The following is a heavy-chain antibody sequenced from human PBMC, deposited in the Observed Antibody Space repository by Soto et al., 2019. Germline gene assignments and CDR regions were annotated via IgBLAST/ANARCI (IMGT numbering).Heavy chain of an antibody. J-gene: IGHJ3*02. D-gene: IGHD1-26*01. CDR3: AASSGSYYGDAFDI. Sequence: SVKVSCKASGFTFTSSAVQWVRQARGQRLEWIGWIVVGSGNTNYAQKFQERVTITRDMSTSTAYMELSSLRSEDTAVYYCAASSGSYYGDAFDIWGQGTMVTVS. V-gene: IGHV1-58*01. CDR1: GFTFTSSA. CDR2: IVVGSGNT.